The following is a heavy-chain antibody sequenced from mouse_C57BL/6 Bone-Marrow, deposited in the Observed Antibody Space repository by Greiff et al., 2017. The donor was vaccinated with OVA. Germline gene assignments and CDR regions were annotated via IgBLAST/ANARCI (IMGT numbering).Heavy chain of an antibody. CDR2: ISDGGSYT. J-gene: IGHJ3*01. D-gene: IGHD1-1*01. CDR1: GFTFSSYA. Sequence: VQRVESGGGLVKPGGSLQLSCAASGFTFSSYAMSWVRQTPEKRLEWVATISDGGSYTYYPDNVKGRFTISRDNAKNNLYLQMSHLKSEDTAMYYCARGGKFINGFAYWGQGTLVTVSA. CDR3: ARGGKFINGFAY. V-gene: IGHV5-4*01.